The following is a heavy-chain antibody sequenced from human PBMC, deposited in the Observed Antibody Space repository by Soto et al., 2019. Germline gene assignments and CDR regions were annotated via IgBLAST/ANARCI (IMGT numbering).Heavy chain of an antibody. Sequence: PGGSLRLSCAASGFTFSSYGMHWVRQAPGKGLEWVAVIWYDGSNKYYADSVKGRFTISRDNSKNTLYLQMNSLRAEDTAVYYCAREEHSSSWGSYYYHYGMDVCGQGTTVTVSS. J-gene: IGHJ6*02. D-gene: IGHD6-13*01. V-gene: IGHV3-33*01. CDR1: GFTFSSYG. CDR2: IWYDGSNK. CDR3: AREEHSSSWGSYYYHYGMDV.